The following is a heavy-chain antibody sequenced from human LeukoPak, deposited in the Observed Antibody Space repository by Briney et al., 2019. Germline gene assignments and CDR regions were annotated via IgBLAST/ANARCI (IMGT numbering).Heavy chain of an antibody. Sequence: GGSLRLSCAASGFTFSSYGMHWVRQAPGKGLEWLAVISYDGRNKYYVDSMKGRFTIFRDNSKNTLYLQMNSLTPEDTAVYYCAKGYCSSTNCPFDYWGQGTLVTVPS. CDR3: AKGYCSSTNCPFDY. J-gene: IGHJ4*02. CDR1: GFTFSSYG. V-gene: IGHV3-30*18. CDR2: ISYDGRNK. D-gene: IGHD2-2*01.